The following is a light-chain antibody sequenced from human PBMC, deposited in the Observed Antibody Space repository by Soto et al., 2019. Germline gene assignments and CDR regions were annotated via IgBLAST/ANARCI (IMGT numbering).Light chain of an antibody. V-gene: IGKV3-11*01. J-gene: IGKJ5*01. CDR3: QQYDNLPLI. Sequence: EIVLTQSPATLSLSPGERATLSCRTSQSVSGYLAWYQQKPGQAPRLLIYDASSRATGIPDRFSGGGSGTDFTLTISSLQPEDFATYYCQQYDNLPLIFGQGTRLEIK. CDR2: DAS. CDR1: QSVSGY.